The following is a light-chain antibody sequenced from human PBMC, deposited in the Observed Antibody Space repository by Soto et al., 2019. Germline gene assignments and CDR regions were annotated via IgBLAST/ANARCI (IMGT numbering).Light chain of an antibody. CDR1: QSISSY. Sequence: DIQMTQSPSSLSASVGDRVTITCRASQSISSYLNWYQQKPGKAPKLLIYAASSLQSGVQSRFSGSGSGTDFTLTIRSLQPEDFATYYCKQSYSTTRTFGQGTKVDIK. V-gene: IGKV1-39*01. J-gene: IGKJ1*01. CDR3: KQSYSTTRT. CDR2: AAS.